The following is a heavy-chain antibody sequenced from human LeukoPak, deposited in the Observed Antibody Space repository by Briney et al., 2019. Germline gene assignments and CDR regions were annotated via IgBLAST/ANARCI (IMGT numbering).Heavy chain of an antibody. V-gene: IGHV4-59*01. CDR2: IYYSGST. CDR1: GGSISSYY. J-gene: IGHJ3*02. CDR3: ARESRGGSYLSQNAFDI. D-gene: IGHD1-26*01. Sequence: SETLSLTCTVSGGSISSYYWSWIRQPPGEGLEWIGYIYYSGSTNYNPSLKSRVTISVDTSKNQFSLKPSSVTAADTAVYYCARESRGGSYLSQNAFDIWGQGTMVNVSS.